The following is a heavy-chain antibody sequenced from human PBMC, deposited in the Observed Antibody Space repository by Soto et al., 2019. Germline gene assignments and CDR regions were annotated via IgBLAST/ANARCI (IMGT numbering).Heavy chain of an antibody. CDR3: ARGKVAVAGLDS. D-gene: IGHD6-13*01. CDR1: DLSVSRNY. J-gene: IGHJ5*01. CDR2: IFWGGTS. Sequence: EVQLVESGGGLIQPGGSLRLSCAASDLSVSRNYISWVRQAPGKGLEWVSVIFWGGTSYYADSVKGRFTISSDNSKNTAYLQMNRLRGDDTAVYYCARGKVAVAGLDSWGQGTLVTVSS. V-gene: IGHV3-53*01.